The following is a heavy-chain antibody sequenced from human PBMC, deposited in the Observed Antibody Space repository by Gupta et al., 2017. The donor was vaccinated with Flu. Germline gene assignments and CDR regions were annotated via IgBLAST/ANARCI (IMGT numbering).Heavy chain of an antibody. V-gene: IGHV4-4*07. J-gene: IGHJ4*02. Sequence: QLQLQESGPGRVKPGETLSLTCSVSGGSIRTSFWNWIRQPAGKGLEWIGRISSSGNILYNDSLKSRVTMAVDTSKNQLALNFTSVTAADTAVYYCGRGLSGLVVGDWGQGTLVTVSS. CDR1: GGSIRTSF. D-gene: IGHD3-9*01. CDR3: GRGLSGLVVGD. CDR2: ISSSGNI.